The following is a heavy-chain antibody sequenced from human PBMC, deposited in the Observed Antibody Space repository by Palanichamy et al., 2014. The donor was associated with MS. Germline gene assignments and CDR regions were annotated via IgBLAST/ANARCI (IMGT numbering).Heavy chain of an antibody. CDR3: ARDPLTGYSSGWSYFDY. J-gene: IGHJ4*02. V-gene: IGHV1-3*01. Sequence: EYMGWINAGNGNTKYSQKFQGRVTITRDTSASTAYMELSSLRSEDTAVYYCARDPLTGYSSGWSYFDYWGQGTLVTVSS. CDR2: INAGNGNT. D-gene: IGHD6-19*01.